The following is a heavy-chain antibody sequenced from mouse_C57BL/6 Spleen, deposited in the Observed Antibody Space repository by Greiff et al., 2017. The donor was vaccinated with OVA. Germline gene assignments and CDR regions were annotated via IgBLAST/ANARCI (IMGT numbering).Heavy chain of an antibody. J-gene: IGHJ3*01. V-gene: IGHV1-82*01. CDR1: GYAFSSSW. CDR3: ARLDYEGFAY. CDR2: IYPGDGDT. Sequence: VHLVESGPELVKPGASVKISCKASGYAFSSSWMNWVKQRPGKGLEWIGRIYPGDGDTNYNGKFKGKATLTADKSSSTAYMQLSSLTSEDSAVYFCARLDYEGFAYWGQGTLVTVSA. D-gene: IGHD2-4*01.